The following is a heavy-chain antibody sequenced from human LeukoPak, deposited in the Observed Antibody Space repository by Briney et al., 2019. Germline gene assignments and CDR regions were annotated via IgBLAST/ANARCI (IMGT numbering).Heavy chain of an antibody. J-gene: IGHJ4*02. D-gene: IGHD4-23*01. CDR3: ARERGSSGGNTNGYFDY. CDR1: GFTFSNYG. V-gene: IGHV3-30*02. CDR2: IRSDGSN. Sequence: QPGGSLRLSCAASGFTFSNYGMHWVRQAQGKGLEWVAFIRSDGSNTADSVKGRFTISRDNSKNMLYLQMNSLRGDDTAVYYCARERGSSGGNTNGYFDYWGQGALVTVSS.